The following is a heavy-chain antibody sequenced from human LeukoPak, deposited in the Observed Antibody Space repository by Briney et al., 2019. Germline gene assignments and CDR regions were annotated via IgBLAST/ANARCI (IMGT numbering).Heavy chain of an antibody. CDR1: GFTFCDFR. CDR3: AKKIQRFIVVVNDAFDL. D-gene: IGHD2-15*01. Sequence: GGSLRLSCAASGFTFCDFRISWGRQAPGKGLEWDSAISRSGSATYYADSGKGRFTISSDNSKNTLFLQMHSLRGEDKAVYYCAKKIQRFIVVVNDAFDLWGQGRLVTVSS. J-gene: IGHJ3*01. V-gene: IGHV3-23*01. CDR2: ISRSGSAT.